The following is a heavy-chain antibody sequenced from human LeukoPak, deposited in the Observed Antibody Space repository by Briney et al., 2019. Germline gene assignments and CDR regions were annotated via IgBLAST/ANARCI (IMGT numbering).Heavy chain of an antibody. D-gene: IGHD5-12*01. CDR3: ARGSGYSGYGNGAMDY. Sequence: SETLSLTCTVSGGSISSGSYYWSWIRQPAGKGLEWIGRIYTTGSTNYNPSLKSRVTISVDTSKNQFSLNLTSVTAADTAVYYCARGSGYSGYGNGAMDYWGQGTLVTVSS. CDR1: GGSISSGSYY. J-gene: IGHJ4*02. CDR2: IYTTGST. V-gene: IGHV4-61*02.